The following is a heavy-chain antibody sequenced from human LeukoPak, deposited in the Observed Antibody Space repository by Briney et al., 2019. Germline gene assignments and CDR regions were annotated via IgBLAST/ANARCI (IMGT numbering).Heavy chain of an antibody. J-gene: IGHJ4*02. CDR2: IYTSGST. V-gene: IGHV4-61*02. D-gene: IGHD3-10*01. CDR3: AREVLGWFGELSLGFDY. Sequence: TSETLSLTCTVSGGSISSGSYYWSWTRQPAGKGLEWIGRIYTSGSTNYNPSLKSRVTISVDTSKNQFSLKLSSVTAADTAVYYCAREVLGWFGELSLGFDYWGQGTLVTVSS. CDR1: GGSISSGSYY.